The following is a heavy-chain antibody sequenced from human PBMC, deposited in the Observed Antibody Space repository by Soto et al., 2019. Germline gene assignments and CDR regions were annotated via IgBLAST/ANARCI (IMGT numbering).Heavy chain of an antibody. CDR1: GGSFSGYY. D-gene: IGHD6-13*01. J-gene: IGHJ4*02. V-gene: IGHV4-34*01. CDR3: VRALAAVQE. CDR2: ITRSGST. Sequence: SETVSLTCAVYGGSFSGYYWSWIRQPPGKGLGWIGEITRSGSTNYNPSLKSRVTISVDTSKQLFSLSLTSVTAADTAVYFCVRALAAVQEWGQGTMVTVSS.